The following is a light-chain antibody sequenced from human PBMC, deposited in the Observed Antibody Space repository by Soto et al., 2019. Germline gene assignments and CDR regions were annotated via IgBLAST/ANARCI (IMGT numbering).Light chain of an antibody. CDR3: SSYAGSNNYV. Sequence: QSVLTQPPSVSGAPGQRVTISCTGSSSDIGAGYDVHWYQQLPGTAPKLLIYGNINRPSGVPDRFSGSKSGTSASLAITGLQAEDEADYYCSSYAGSNNYVFGTGTKLTVL. CDR1: SSDIGAGYD. CDR2: GNI. J-gene: IGLJ1*01. V-gene: IGLV1-40*01.